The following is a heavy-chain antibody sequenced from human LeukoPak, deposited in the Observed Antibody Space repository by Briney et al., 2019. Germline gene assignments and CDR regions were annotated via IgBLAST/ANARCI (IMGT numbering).Heavy chain of an antibody. J-gene: IGHJ4*02. D-gene: IGHD4-23*01. Sequence: GGSLRLSCAASGFTFNNFEMNWVRQAPGKGLEWVSSISSSSSCIYYADSVKGRFTISRDNAKNSLYLQMNSLRAEDTAVYYCARATVVDYWGQGTLVTVSS. CDR3: ARATVVDY. CDR2: ISSSSSCI. CDR1: GFTFNNFE. V-gene: IGHV3-21*01.